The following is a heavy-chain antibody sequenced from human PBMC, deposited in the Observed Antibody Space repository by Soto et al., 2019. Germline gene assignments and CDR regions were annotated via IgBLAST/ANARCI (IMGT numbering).Heavy chain of an antibody. V-gene: IGHV3-9*01. CDR1: GFTFEDYA. Sequence: GGSLRLSCTVSGFTFEDYAMHWVRQAPGKGLEWVSGISWDSRSVAYADSVKGRFTISRDNAENSLHLQMNSLRAEDTAVYYCAKDSIRRSFSRSSTRARDAFDIWGQGTMVTVSS. CDR3: AKDSIRRSFSRSSTRARDAFDI. CDR2: ISWDSRSV. J-gene: IGHJ3*02. D-gene: IGHD6-6*01.